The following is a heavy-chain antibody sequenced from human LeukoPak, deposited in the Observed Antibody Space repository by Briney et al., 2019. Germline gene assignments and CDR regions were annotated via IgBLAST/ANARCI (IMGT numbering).Heavy chain of an antibody. V-gene: IGHV3-21*01. CDR2: ISISSTYI. CDR1: GFTFSSFS. CDR3: ARDWYYYGSGRHYGEEKPSAASDY. Sequence: GGSLRLSCAASGFTFSSFSMNWVRQAPGKGLEWVSFISISSTYIYYADSVKGRFTISRDNAKNSLYLQMNTLRAEDTAVYYCARDWYYYGSGRHYGEEKPSAASDYWGQGTLVTVSS. D-gene: IGHD3-10*01. J-gene: IGHJ4*02.